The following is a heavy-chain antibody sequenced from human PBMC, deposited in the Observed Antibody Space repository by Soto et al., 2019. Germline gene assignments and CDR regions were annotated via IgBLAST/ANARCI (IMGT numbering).Heavy chain of an antibody. D-gene: IGHD1-26*01. J-gene: IGHJ6*02. CDR2: ISYDGSDK. Sequence: QVQLVESGGGVVQPGGSLRLSCAASGFIFSDYGLHWVRQAPGKGLEWVGIISYDGSDKYYADSVKGRFTISRDNYKNTLYLQMNSLRAEDTAVYSCVKEEYLNPTGSGRGGMDVWGQGTTVTVSS. V-gene: IGHV3-30*18. CDR1: GFIFSDYG. CDR3: VKEEYLNPTGSGRGGMDV.